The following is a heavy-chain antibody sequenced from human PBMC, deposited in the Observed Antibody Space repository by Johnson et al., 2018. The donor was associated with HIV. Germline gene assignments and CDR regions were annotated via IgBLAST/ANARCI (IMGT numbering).Heavy chain of an antibody. CDR2: IKQDGSEK. Sequence: VQLVESGGGVVQPGGSLRLSCAASGFTFSSYWMSWVRQAPGKGLEWVANIKQDGSEKYYVDSVKGRFTISRDNAKNSLDLQMNSLRAEDTAVFYCARDHSSGPDAFDIWGQGTMVTVSS. J-gene: IGHJ3*02. V-gene: IGHV3-7*01. D-gene: IGHD6-19*01. CDR1: GFTFSSYW. CDR3: ARDHSSGPDAFDI.